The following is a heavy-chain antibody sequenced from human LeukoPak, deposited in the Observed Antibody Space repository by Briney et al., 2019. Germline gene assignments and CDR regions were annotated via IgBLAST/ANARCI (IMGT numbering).Heavy chain of an antibody. CDR3: ARSYYGSGGYPRPFDY. D-gene: IGHD3-10*01. J-gene: IGHJ4*02. CDR1: GFTFSSYW. Sequence: GGSLRLSCVASGFTFSSYWMSWVRQAPGKGLEWVANIKQDGSEKYYVDSVKGRFTISRDNAKNSLYLQMNSLRAEDTAVYYCARSYYGSGGYPRPFDYWGQGTLVTVSS. CDR2: IKQDGSEK. V-gene: IGHV3-7*01.